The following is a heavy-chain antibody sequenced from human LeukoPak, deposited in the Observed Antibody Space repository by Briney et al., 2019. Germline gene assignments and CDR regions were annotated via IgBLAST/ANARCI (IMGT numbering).Heavy chain of an antibody. CDR3: ARDLQGTLGFDY. V-gene: IGHV4-30-4*07. D-gene: IGHD1-1*01. Sequence: SQTLSLTCAVSGGSISSGGYSWSWIRQPPGKGLEWIGYIYYSGSTNYNPSLKSRVTISVDTSKNQFSLKLSSVTAADTAVYYCARDLQGTLGFDYWGQGTLVTVSS. J-gene: IGHJ4*02. CDR2: IYYSGST. CDR1: GGSISSGGYS.